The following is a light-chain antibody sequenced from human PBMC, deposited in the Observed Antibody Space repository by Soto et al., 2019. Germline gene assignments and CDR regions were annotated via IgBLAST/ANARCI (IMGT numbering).Light chain of an antibody. CDR2: GAS. J-gene: IGKJ1*01. CDR3: HQYGRSPRT. CDR1: QSVSSNF. Sequence: EIVLTQSPGTLSLSPGDRATLSCRASQSVSSNFLAWYQQKPGQAPRLLIYGASIRATGIPDRFSGSESGTDFTLTIRRLEPEDFAMYFCHQYGRSPRTFGQGTKVEIK. V-gene: IGKV3-20*01.